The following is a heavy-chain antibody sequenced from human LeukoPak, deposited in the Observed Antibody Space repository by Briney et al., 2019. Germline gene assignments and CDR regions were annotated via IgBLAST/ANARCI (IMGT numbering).Heavy chain of an antibody. CDR2: ISSTGNTI. J-gene: IGHJ4*02. CDR3: ATDRKVGTWDPRFNY. V-gene: IGHV3-11*04. Sequence: PGGSLRLSCAVSGFTFSDYYMGWIRQAPGKGLEWVSYISSTGNTIYHADSVKGRFTISRDNAKSSLYLQMNSLRAEDTAIYYCATDRKVGTWDPRFNYWGQGTLVTVSS. CDR1: GFTFSDYY. D-gene: IGHD4-23*01.